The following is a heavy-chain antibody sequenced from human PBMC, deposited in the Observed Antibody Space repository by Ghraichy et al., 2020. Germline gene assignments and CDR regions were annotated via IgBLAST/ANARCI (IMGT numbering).Heavy chain of an antibody. CDR2: INHSGST. Sequence: SETLSLTCAVYGGSFSGYYWSWIRQPPGKGLEWIGEINHSGSTNSNPSLKSRVTISVDTSKNQFSLKLNSVTAADTAVYYCARVGGLRHTNYMDVWGKGTTVTVSS. D-gene: IGHD2-15*01. J-gene: IGHJ6*03. CDR3: ARVGGLRHTNYMDV. CDR1: GGSFSGYY. V-gene: IGHV4-34*01.